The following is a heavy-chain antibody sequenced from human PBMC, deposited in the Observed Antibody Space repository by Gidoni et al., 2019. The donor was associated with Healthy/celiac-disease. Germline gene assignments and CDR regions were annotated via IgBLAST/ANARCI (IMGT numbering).Heavy chain of an antibody. CDR3: ARGGANSYGLRGYMDV. V-gene: IGHV4-34*01. D-gene: IGHD5-18*01. CDR1: GVSFRGYY. Sequence: QVQLQQWGAGLLKPSETLSLTCAVYGVSFRGYYWSWIRQPPGKGLEWIGEINHSGSTNYNPSLKSRVTISVDTSKNQFSLKLSSVTAADTAVYYCARGGANSYGLRGYMDVWGKGTTVTVSS. CDR2: INHSGST. J-gene: IGHJ6*03.